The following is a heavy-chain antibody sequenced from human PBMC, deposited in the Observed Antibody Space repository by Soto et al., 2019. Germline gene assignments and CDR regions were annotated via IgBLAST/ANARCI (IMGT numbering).Heavy chain of an antibody. Sequence: QVQLVESGGGVVQPGRSLRLSCAASGFTFSSYGMHWVRQAPGKGLEWVAVIWYDGSNKYYADSVKGRFTISRDNSKNTLYLQMHSLRAEDTAVYYCAREIAARYYYYGMDVWGQGTTVTVSS. CDR2: IWYDGSNK. CDR3: AREIAARYYYYGMDV. CDR1: GFTFSSYG. V-gene: IGHV3-33*01. J-gene: IGHJ6*02. D-gene: IGHD6-6*01.